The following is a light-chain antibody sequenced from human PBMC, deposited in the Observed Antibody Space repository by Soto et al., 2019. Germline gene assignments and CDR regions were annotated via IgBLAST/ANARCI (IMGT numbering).Light chain of an antibody. CDR1: QGISNY. J-gene: IGKJ1*01. CDR2: AAS. V-gene: IGKV1-27*01. CDR3: QKYNSAPWT. Sequence: DIQMTHSPSSLSASVGDRVTITCRARQGISNYLAWYQQKPGKVPKLLIYAASTLQSGVPSRFSGSGSGTDFTLTISSLQPEDVATYYCQKYNSAPWTFGQWTKVEIK.